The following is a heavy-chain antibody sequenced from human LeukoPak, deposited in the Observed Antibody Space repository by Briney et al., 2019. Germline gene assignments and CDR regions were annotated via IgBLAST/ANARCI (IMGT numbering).Heavy chain of an antibody. Sequence: SETLSLTCAVYGGSFSGYYWSWIRQPPGKGLEWIGEINHSGSTNYHPSLKSRVTISVDASKNQFSLKLSSVTAADTAVYYCARGQLVIAAAPPYFDYWGQGTLVTVSS. CDR3: ARGQLVIAAAPPYFDY. J-gene: IGHJ4*02. CDR1: GGSFSGYY. D-gene: IGHD6-13*01. CDR2: INHSGST. V-gene: IGHV4-34*01.